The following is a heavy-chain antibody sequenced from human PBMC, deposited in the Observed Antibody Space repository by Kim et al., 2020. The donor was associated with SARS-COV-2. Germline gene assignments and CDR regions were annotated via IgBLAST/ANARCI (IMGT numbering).Heavy chain of an antibody. CDR3: TRDFRSACRGTSCHYFDF. J-gene: IGHJ4*02. CDR2: INNDNGNS. CDR1: GFTLPSHG. V-gene: IGHV1-18*01. Sequence: ASVKVSCKASGFTLPSHGISWVRQAPGQGLEWMAWINNDNGNSNYVQSYRGRVSVTRDTSTSTAYMELRSLRSDDTGVYYCTRDFRSACRGTSCHYFDFWGQGTLVTVSS. D-gene: IGHD2-2*01.